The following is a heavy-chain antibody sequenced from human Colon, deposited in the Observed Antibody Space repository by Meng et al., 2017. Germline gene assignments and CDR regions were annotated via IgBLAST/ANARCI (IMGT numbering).Heavy chain of an antibody. CDR1: GFTFSSYA. V-gene: IGHV3-23*01. Sequence: GESLKISCAASGFTFSSYAMSWVRQAPGKGLEWVSTISGSDGSTYYADSVKGRFTISRDNSKNTLFLQMNSLRADDTAVYYCAKDRLGVVVVITTHWLDPWGQGTLVTVSS. J-gene: IGHJ5*02. CDR2: ISGSDGST. D-gene: IGHD3-22*01. CDR3: AKDRLGVVVVITTHWLDP.